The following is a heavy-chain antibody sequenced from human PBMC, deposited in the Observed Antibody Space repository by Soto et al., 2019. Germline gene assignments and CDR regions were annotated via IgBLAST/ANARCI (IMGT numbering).Heavy chain of an antibody. CDR1: GFIFSEYE. CDR2: IGKNGRDI. J-gene: IGHJ6*02. V-gene: IGHV3-48*03. CDR3: ALFIVGSTDYCMDF. D-gene: IGHD1-26*01. Sequence: GGYPRLSCEVYGFIFSEYEFNWVRQAPGKGLEWVSYIGKNGRDIYDADSVKGRFTLSRDNSKNTLYLQMNSLRADDTAVYYCALFIVGSTDYCMDFWCQGTSVTVS.